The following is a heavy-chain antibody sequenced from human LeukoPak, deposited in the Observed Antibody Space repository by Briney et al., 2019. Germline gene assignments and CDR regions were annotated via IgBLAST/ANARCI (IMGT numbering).Heavy chain of an antibody. D-gene: IGHD2-21*02. CDR2: IIPIFGIA. J-gene: IGHJ6*02. CDR3: AGSYCGGYCHRGYYYYGMDV. CDR1: GGTFSSYA. V-gene: IGHV1-69*04. Sequence: SVKVSCTASGGTFSSYAISWVRQAPGQGLEWMGRIIPIFGIANYAQKSQGRVTITADKSTSTAYIELSSLRSEDTAVYCCAGSYCGGYCHRGYYYYGMDVWGQGTTVTVSS.